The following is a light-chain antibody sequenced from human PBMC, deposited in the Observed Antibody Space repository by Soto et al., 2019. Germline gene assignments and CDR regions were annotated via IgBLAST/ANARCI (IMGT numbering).Light chain of an antibody. V-gene: IGKV1-5*03. CDR3: QQYKSRRT. Sequence: DIQMTQSPSTLSASVGDRVTITCRASRNVSKWMAWYQQKPGKAPKVLIYKASNLESGVPSRFSGSGSDTEFTLTISSLQPDDSATYYCQQYKSRRTFGQGTKVDIK. CDR1: RNVSKW. J-gene: IGKJ1*01. CDR2: KAS.